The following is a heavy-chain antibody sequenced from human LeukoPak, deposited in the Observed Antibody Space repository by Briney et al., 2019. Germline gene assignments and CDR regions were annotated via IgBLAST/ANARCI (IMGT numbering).Heavy chain of an antibody. J-gene: IGHJ5*02. CDR2: IYHSGST. CDR3: ARWSGILSNNWFDP. V-gene: IGHV4-4*02. CDR1: GGSISSSNW. D-gene: IGHD3-3*01. Sequence: SETLSLTCAVSGGSISSSNWWSWVRQPPGKGLEWIGEIYHSGSTNYNPSLKSRVTISVDTSKNQFSLKLSSVTAADTAVYYCARWSGILSNNWFDPWGQGTLVTVSS.